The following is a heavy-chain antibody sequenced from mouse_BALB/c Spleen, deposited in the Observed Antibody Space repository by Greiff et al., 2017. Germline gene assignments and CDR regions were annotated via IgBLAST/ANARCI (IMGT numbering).Heavy chain of an antibody. CDR3: VRPTTVEAMDY. Sequence: EVQLVESGGGLVQPKGSLKLSCAASGFTFNTYAMNWVRQAPGKGLEWVARIRSKSNNYATYYADSVKDRFTISRDDSQSMLYLQMNNLKTEDTAMYYCVRPTTVEAMDYWGQGTSVTVSS. V-gene: IGHV10-1*02. CDR2: IRSKSNNYAT. D-gene: IGHD1-1*01. CDR1: GFTFNTYA. J-gene: IGHJ4*01.